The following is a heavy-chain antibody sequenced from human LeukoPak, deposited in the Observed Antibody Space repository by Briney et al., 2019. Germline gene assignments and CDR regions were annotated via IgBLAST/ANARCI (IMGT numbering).Heavy chain of an antibody. CDR2: ISGSGGST. CDR3: AKDLRSGGWNPPNFGY. V-gene: IGHV3-23*01. CDR1: GFTFSSYA. J-gene: IGHJ4*02. D-gene: IGHD6-19*01. Sequence: GGSLRLSCAASGFTFSSYAMSWVRQAPGKGLEWVSAISGSGGSTYYADSVKGRFTISRDNSKNTLYLQMNSLRAEDTAVYYCAKDLRSGGWNPPNFGYWGQGTLVTVSS.